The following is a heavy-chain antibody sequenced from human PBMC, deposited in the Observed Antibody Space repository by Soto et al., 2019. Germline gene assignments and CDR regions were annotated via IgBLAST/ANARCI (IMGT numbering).Heavy chain of an antibody. CDR1: GGTFGNSA. D-gene: IGHD6-25*01. Sequence: QVQLVQSGAEVKKPGSSVTVSCKASGGTFGNSAISWVRQAPGQGLEWMGGIIPIFPTPAYAQKFQGRVTITADESTSTAYMELTSLRAEDTAVYYWARDNDRLQIGGNYYYAMDVWGQGTTVTVSS. J-gene: IGHJ6*02. CDR3: ARDNDRLQIGGNYYYAMDV. V-gene: IGHV1-69*12. CDR2: IIPIFPTP.